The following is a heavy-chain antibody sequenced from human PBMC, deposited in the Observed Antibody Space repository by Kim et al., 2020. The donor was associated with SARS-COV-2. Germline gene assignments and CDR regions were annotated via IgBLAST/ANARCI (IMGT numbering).Heavy chain of an antibody. CDR3: ARGCRSSWFGDAFDI. V-gene: IGHV3-13*01. Sequence: GGSLRLSCAASGFTFSSYDMHWVRQATGKGLEWVSAIGTAGDTYYPGSVKGRFTIARENAKNTLYLQMNSQRAGDTAVYYCARGCRSSWFGDAFDIWGQGTMVTVSS. J-gene: IGHJ3*02. CDR1: GFTFSSYD. D-gene: IGHD6-13*01. CDR2: IGTAGDT.